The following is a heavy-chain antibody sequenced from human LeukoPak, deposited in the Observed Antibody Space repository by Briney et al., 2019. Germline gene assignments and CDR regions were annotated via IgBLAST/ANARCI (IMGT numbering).Heavy chain of an antibody. D-gene: IGHD2-15*01. CDR2: INPSGGST. CDR3: ARDLGGDIVVVPQAPSYYFDY. CDR1: GYTFTSYY. Sequence: SVKXSCKASGYTFTSYYMHWVGQAPGQGVEWRGIINPSGGSTSYAQKFQGRVTMTRDTSTSTVYMELSSLRSEDTAVYYCARDLGGDIVVVPQAPSYYFDYWGQGTLVTVSS. J-gene: IGHJ4*02. V-gene: IGHV1-46*01.